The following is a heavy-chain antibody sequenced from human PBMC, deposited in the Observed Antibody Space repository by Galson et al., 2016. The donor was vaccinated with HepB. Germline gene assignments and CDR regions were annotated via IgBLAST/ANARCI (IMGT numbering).Heavy chain of an antibody. CDR3: ARTRHYDSSGYYH. Sequence: SVKVSCKASGDTFTTFGLTWVRQAPGQGLEWVGWISADNGNTKYAQEFQGRVTMTTDTSTSTAYMELRSLRSDDTAVYYCARTRHYDSSGYYHWGQGTLVTVSS. D-gene: IGHD3-22*01. J-gene: IGHJ4*02. CDR2: ISADNGNT. V-gene: IGHV1-18*01. CDR1: GDTFTTFG.